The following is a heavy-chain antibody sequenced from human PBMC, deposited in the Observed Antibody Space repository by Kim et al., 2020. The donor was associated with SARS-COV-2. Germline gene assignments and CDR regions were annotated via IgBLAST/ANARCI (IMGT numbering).Heavy chain of an antibody. J-gene: IGHJ4*02. CDR2: T. V-gene: IGHV4-39*01. D-gene: IGHD5-12*01. Sequence: TSFHPSLKRRVTISVDTSKNQFSRKLSSWTAADTAVYYCARLNLLVAWDYWGQGTLVTVSS. CDR3: ARLNLLVAWDY.